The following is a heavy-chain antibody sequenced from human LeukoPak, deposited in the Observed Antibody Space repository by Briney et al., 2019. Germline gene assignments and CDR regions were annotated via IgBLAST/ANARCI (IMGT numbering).Heavy chain of an antibody. CDR2: INSDGSST. V-gene: IGHV3-74*01. D-gene: IGHD4-23*01. CDR3: ARANDYGGNSSANDY. CDR1: GFTFSSYW. J-gene: IGHJ4*02. Sequence: GGSLRLSCAASGFTFSSYWMHWVRQAPGKGLVWVSRINSDGSSTSYADSVKGRFTISRDNAKNTLYLQMNSLRAEDTAVYYCARANDYGGNSSANDYWGQGTLVTVSS.